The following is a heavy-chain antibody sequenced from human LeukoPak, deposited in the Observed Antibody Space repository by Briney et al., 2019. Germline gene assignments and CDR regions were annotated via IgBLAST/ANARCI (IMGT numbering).Heavy chain of an antibody. V-gene: IGHV4-61*02. J-gene: IGHJ4*02. D-gene: IGHD3-10*01. CDR2: IYLGRHT. Sequence: SETLSLTCTVSGDSISSNRYYWTWIRQPAGRGLEWIGRIYLGRHTNYNSSLKSRVTISVDTARSQFSLKLSSVTAADTAVYYCARDVYASETYYVGHWGQGILVTVSS. CDR1: GDSISSNRYY. CDR3: ARDVYASETYYVGH.